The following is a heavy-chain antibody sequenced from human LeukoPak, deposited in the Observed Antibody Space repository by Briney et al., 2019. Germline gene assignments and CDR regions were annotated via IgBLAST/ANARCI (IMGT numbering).Heavy chain of an antibody. CDR3: AKDVYSSYGHFQY. Sequence: LSLTCTVSGGSFSSRSNYWAWIRQPPGKGLEWVAVISYDGSNKYYADSVKGRFTISRDNSKNTLYLQMNSLRAEDTAVYYCAKDVYSSYGHFQYWGQGTLVTVSS. J-gene: IGHJ1*01. CDR2: ISYDGSNK. V-gene: IGHV3-30*18. D-gene: IGHD4-11*01. CDR1: GGSFSSRS.